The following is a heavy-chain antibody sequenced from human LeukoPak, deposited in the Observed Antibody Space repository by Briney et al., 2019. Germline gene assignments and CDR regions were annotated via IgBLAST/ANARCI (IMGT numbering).Heavy chain of an antibody. V-gene: IGHV1-69*05. D-gene: IGHD2-2*01. J-gene: IGHJ6*03. CDR2: IIPIFGTA. CDR3: ARGVDVLGAGIVAVPAAMDYYYMDV. CDR1: GGTFSSYA. Sequence: ASVKVSCKASGGTFSSYAISWVRQAPGQGLEWMGGIIPIFGTANYAQKFQGRVTITTDESTSTAYMELSSLRSEDTAVYYCARGVDVLGAGIVAVPAAMDYYYMDVWGKGTTVTVSS.